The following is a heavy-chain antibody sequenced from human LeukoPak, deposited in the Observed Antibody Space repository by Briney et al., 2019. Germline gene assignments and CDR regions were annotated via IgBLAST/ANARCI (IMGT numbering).Heavy chain of an antibody. V-gene: IGHV3-23*01. CDR3: FSQHLKERMVYAIDNY. Sequence: GGSLRLSCAASGFTFSSYAMSWVRQAPGKGLEWVSAISGSGGSTYYADSVKGRFTISRDNSKNTLYLQMNSLRAEDTAVYYCFSQHLKERMVYAIDNYWGQGTLVTVSS. CDR1: GFTFSSYA. CDR2: ISGSGGST. J-gene: IGHJ4*02. D-gene: IGHD2-8*01.